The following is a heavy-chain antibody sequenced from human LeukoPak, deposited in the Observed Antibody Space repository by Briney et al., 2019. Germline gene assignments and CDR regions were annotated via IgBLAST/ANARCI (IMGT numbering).Heavy chain of an antibody. J-gene: IGHJ3*02. CDR3: ARERGTYFADAFDI. CDR1: GFTVSSNY. CDR2: IYSGGST. Sequence: GGSLRLSCAASGFTVSSNYMSWVRQAPGKGLEWVSVIYSGGSTYYADSVKGRFTNSRDNAKNTLYLQMNSLRAEDTAVYYCARERGTYFADAFDIWGQGTMVTVSS. V-gene: IGHV3-66*01. D-gene: IGHD3-16*01.